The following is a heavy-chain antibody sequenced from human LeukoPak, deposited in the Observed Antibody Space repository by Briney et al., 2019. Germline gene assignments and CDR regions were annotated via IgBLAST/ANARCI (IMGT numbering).Heavy chain of an antibody. Sequence: SVKVSCKAAGGTFSRYNFNWLRQAPGQGPEWVGRIIPILGVTNNAQKFQGRVPITADRSTSTAYMELSSLRSDDPAVYYCAISHSVDTVKFDHWGQGTLVIVSS. CDR1: GGTFSRYN. D-gene: IGHD5-18*01. J-gene: IGHJ4*02. V-gene: IGHV1-69*02. CDR3: AISHSVDTVKFDH. CDR2: IIPILGVT.